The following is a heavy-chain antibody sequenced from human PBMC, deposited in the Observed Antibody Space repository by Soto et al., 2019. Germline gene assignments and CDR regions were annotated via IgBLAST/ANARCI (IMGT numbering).Heavy chain of an antibody. D-gene: IGHD1-26*01. V-gene: IGHV5-10-1*01. CDR1: GYSFTSYW. CDR2: IDPSDSYT. CDR3: ARRVVGATQDYYYGMDV. J-gene: IGHJ6*02. Sequence: GESLKISCKGSGYSFTSYWISWVRQMPGKGLEWMGRIDPSDSYTNYSPSFQGHVTISADKSISTAYLQWSSLKASDTAMYYCARRVVGATQDYYYGMDVWGQGTTVTVSS.